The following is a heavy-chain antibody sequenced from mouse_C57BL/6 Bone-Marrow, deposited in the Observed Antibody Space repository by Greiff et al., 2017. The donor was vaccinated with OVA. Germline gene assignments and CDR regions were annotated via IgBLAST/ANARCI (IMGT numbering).Heavy chain of an antibody. J-gene: IGHJ4*01. CDR3: ASDGTFYAMDY. D-gene: IGHD1-1*02. CDR2: ISYDGSN. V-gene: IGHV3-6*01. CDR1: GYSITSGYY. Sequence: EVQLVESGPGLVKPSQSLSLTCSVTGYSITSGYYWNWLRQFPGNKLVWMGYISYDGSNNYNPSLKNRISITRDTSKNHFFLKLNSVTTEDTATYYCASDGTFYAMDYWGQGTSVTVSS.